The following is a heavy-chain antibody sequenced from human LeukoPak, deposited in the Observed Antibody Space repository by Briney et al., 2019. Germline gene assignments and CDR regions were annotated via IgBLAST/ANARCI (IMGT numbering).Heavy chain of an antibody. CDR1: GYTFTGYS. CDR2: IDPNSGGT. J-gene: IGHJ4*02. D-gene: IGHD6-19*01. V-gene: IGHV1-2*02. CDR3: ARVQWLTTDFDY. Sequence: ASVKVSCKASGYTFTGYSMHWVRQAPGQGLEWVGWIDPNSGGTNYAQKFRGRVTMTRDTSISTAYMELSRLRSDDTAVYYCARVQWLTTDFDYWGQGTLVTVSS.